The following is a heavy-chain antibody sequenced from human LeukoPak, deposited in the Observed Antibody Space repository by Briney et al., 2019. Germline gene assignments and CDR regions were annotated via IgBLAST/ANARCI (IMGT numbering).Heavy chain of an antibody. CDR3: ARGRRWLQFLFDY. V-gene: IGHV4-59*01. J-gene: IGHJ4*02. D-gene: IGHD5-24*01. CDR2: IYYSGST. CDR1: GGSISSYY. Sequence: SETLSLTCTVSGGSISSYYWSWIRQPPGKGLEWIGYIYYSGSTNYNPSLKSRVTISVDTSRNQFSLKLRSVTAADMAMYYCARGRRWLQFLFDYWGQGSLVTVSS.